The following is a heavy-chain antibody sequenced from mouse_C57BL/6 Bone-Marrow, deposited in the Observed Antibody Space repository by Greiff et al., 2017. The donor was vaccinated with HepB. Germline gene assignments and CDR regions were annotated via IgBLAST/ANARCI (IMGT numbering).Heavy chain of an antibody. CDR2: ISSGGDYI. D-gene: IGHD1-1*01. CDR3: TRDGDGTTGYFDY. CDR1: GFTFSSYA. V-gene: IGHV5-9-1*02. J-gene: IGHJ2*01. Sequence: DVMLVESGEGLVKPGGSLKLSCAASGFTFSSYAMSWVRQTPEKRLEWVAYISSGGDYIYYADTVKGRFTISRDNARNTLYLQMSSLKSEDTAMYYCTRDGDGTTGYFDYWGQGTTLTVSS.